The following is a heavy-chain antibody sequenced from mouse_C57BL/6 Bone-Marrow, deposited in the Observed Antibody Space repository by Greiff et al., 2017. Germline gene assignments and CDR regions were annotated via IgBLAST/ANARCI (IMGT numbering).Heavy chain of an antibody. CDR2: INPSSGYT. V-gene: IGHV1-7*01. Sequence: QVQLQQSGAELAKPGASVKLSCKASGYTFTSYWMHWVKQRPGQGLEWIGYINPSSGYTKYNQKFKDKATLTADKSSSTAYMQLSSLTYEDSAVDYCATYYSNYDAMDYGGQGTSVTVSS. J-gene: IGHJ4*01. CDR1: GYTFTSYW. D-gene: IGHD2-5*01. CDR3: ATYYSNYDAMDY.